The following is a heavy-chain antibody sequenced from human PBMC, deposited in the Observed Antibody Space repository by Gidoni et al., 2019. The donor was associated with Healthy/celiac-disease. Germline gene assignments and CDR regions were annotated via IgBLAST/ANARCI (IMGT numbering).Heavy chain of an antibody. V-gene: IGHV3-23*01. CDR3: AKAIGYCSSTSCYWGN. CDR2: ISGSGGST. CDR1: GFTFSSDA. J-gene: IGHJ4*02. Sequence: EVQLLESGGGLVQPGGSLRLSCAAPGFTFSSDAMSWVRQAPGKGLEWVSAISGSGGSTYYADSVKGRFTISRDNSKNTLYLQMNSLRAEDTAVYYCAKAIGYCSSTSCYWGNWGQGTLVTVSS. D-gene: IGHD2-2*01.